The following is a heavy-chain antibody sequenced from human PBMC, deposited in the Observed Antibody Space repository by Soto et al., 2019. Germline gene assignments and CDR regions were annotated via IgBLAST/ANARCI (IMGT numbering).Heavy chain of an antibody. J-gene: IGHJ5*02. CDR2: ISSSSSTI. CDR1: GFTFSSYS. CDR3: ASHPERIAQIRGFDP. D-gene: IGHD6-13*01. Sequence: EVQLVESGGGLVQPGGSLRLSCAASGFTFSSYSMNWVRQAPGKGLEWVSYISSSSSTIYYADSVKGRFTISRDNAKNSLYLQTTSLTAADTAVYYCASHPERIAQIRGFDPWGQGTLVTVSS. V-gene: IGHV3-48*01.